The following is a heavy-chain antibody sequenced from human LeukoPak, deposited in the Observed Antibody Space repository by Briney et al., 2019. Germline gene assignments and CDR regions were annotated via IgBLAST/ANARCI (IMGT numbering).Heavy chain of an antibody. CDR1: GYTFTSYY. CDR2: INPSGGST. J-gene: IGHJ5*02. V-gene: IGHV1-46*01. Sequence: GASVKVSCKASGYTFTSYYMHWVRQAPGQGLEWMGIINPSGGSTSYAQKFQGRVTMTRDTSTSTVYMELSRLRSDDTAVYYCARVGGFNNWFDPWGQGTLVTVSS. CDR3: ARVGGFNNWFDP. D-gene: IGHD3-16*01.